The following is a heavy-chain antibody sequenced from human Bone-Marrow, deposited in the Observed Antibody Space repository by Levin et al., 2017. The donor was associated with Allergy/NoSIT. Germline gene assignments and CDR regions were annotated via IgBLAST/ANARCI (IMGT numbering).Heavy chain of an antibody. CDR2: INYSGSG. CDR3: AIPPYDCSTTSCYSGYFHY. Sequence: PSETLSLTCVVNGGSFSNYYWTWIRQPPGKGLEWIGEINYSGSGNYNPSLKSRVTISADTSKRQFSLRLSSVTAADTAVYYCAIPPYDCSTTSCYSGYFHYWGQGSLVTVSS. CDR1: GGSFSNYY. J-gene: IGHJ1*01. D-gene: IGHD2-2*01. V-gene: IGHV4-34*01.